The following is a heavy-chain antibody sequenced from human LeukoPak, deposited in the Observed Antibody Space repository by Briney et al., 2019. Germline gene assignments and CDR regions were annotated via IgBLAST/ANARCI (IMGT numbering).Heavy chain of an antibody. V-gene: IGHV3-74*01. CDR3: AREGYYGSGSPPSLYFDY. CDR2: IASDGSST. J-gene: IGHJ4*02. Sequence: GGSLRLSCAASGFTFSSYWMNWVRQAPGKGLVWVSRIASDGSSTTYADSVKGRFSISRDNAKNTLYLQMNSLRVEDTAVYYCAREGYYGSGSPPSLYFDYWGQGTLVTVSS. CDR1: GFTFSSYW. D-gene: IGHD3-10*01.